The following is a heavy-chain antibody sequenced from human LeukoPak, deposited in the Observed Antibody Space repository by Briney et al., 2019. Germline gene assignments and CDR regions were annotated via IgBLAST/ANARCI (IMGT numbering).Heavy chain of an antibody. V-gene: IGHV1-8*03. J-gene: IGHJ5*02. Sequence: ASVKVSCKASGYAFTTSDINWVRQATGQRLEWMGWMNPDSGDTGYAEKFQDRLTIVGDTSINTAYMELTNLKSEDTAVYYCTRAWDLWGQGTLVTVSS. CDR1: GYAFTTSD. CDR3: TRAWDL. CDR2: MNPDSGDT.